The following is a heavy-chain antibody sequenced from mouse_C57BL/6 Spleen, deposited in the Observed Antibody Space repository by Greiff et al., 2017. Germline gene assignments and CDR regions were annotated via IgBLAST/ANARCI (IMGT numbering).Heavy chain of an antibody. V-gene: IGHV1-19*01. CDR2: INPYNGGT. Sequence: EVQLQQSGPVLVKPGASVKMSCKASGYTFTDYYMNWVKQSHGKSLEWIGVINPYNGGTSYNQKFKGKATLTVDKSSSTAYMELNSLTSEDSAVYYCARREDYYGSSPHWYFDVWGTGTTVTVSS. J-gene: IGHJ1*03. CDR3: ARREDYYGSSPHWYFDV. D-gene: IGHD1-1*01. CDR1: GYTFTDYY.